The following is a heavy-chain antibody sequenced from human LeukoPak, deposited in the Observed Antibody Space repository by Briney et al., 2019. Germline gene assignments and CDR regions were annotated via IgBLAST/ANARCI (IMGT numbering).Heavy chain of an antibody. CDR3: ASTGGSNLAHYYYMDV. D-gene: IGHD1-26*01. V-gene: IGHV3-48*04. CDR2: ISSRGSTI. Sequence: PGGSLRLSCAASGFTFSSYWMSWVRQAPGKGLEWVSYISSRGSTIYYADSVKGRFTISRDNAKNSLYLQMNSLRAEDTAVYYCASTGGSNLAHYYYMDVWGKGTTVTVS. J-gene: IGHJ6*03. CDR1: GFTFSSYW.